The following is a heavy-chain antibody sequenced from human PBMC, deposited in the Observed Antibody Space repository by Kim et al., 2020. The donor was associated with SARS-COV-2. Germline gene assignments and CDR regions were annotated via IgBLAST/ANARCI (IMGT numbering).Heavy chain of an antibody. Sequence: ASVKVSCKASGYTFTSYAMNWVRQAPGQGLEWMGWINTNTGNPTYAQGFTGRFVFSLDTSVSTAYLQISSLKAEDTAVYYCAGLTDKDYGDYVYNWFDPWGQGTLVTVSS. CDR1: GYTFTSYA. CDR3: AGLTDKDYGDYVYNWFDP. D-gene: IGHD4-17*01. CDR2: INTNTGNP. V-gene: IGHV7-4-1*02. J-gene: IGHJ5*02.